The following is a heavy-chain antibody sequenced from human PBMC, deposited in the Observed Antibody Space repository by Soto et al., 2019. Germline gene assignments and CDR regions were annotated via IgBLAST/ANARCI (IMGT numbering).Heavy chain of an antibody. CDR1: GGSISSYY. CDR3: GSWAPYLGNTGSAP. Sequence: SETLSLTCTVSGGSISSYYWSWIRQPPGKGLEWIGYIYYSGSTNYNPSLKSRVTISVDTSKNQFSLKLSSVTAADTAVYYCGSWAPYLGNTGSAPWGREP. J-gene: IGHJ5*02. CDR2: IYYSGST. D-gene: IGHD3-10*01. V-gene: IGHV4-59*01.